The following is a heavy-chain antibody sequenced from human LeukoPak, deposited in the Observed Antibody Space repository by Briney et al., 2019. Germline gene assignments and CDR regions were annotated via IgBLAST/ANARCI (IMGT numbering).Heavy chain of an antibody. CDR2: ISGSGGST. V-gene: IGHV3-23*01. CDR1: GFTFSSYA. J-gene: IGHJ4*02. Sequence: WGSLRLSCAASGFTFSSYAMSWVRPAPGKGLEWVLAISGSGGSTYYADCVKGRFTISRDNSKNTLYLQMNSLRAEGTAVYYFAKGGSSWYYFDYWGQGAMVSVCS. CDR3: AKGGSSWYYFDY. D-gene: IGHD6-13*01.